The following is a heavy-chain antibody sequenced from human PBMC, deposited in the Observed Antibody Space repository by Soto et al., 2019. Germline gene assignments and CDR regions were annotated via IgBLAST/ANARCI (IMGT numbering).Heavy chain of an antibody. Sequence: SEPLSLTCTFSGGSISSSMYYWGWIRQPPGKRLEWIGSIYYSGSTSSTPSLKRRVTFSVDTSTNRFSLQLSSVTAADTAVYYCARHRGPPVTQFDYWGHGNPVIVSS. J-gene: IGHJ4*01. CDR3: ARHRGPPVTQFDY. CDR1: GGSISSSMYY. CDR2: IYYSGST. V-gene: IGHV4-39*01. D-gene: IGHD4-17*01.